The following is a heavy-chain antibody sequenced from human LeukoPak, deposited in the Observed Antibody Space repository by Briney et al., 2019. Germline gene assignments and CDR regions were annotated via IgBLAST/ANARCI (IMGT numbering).Heavy chain of an antibody. Sequence: PSETLSLTCAVSGGSISNSRYYWGWIRQTPGKGLEWIGTMHYSGSTYYNPYLKSRVTISVDTSKNQFSPKLSSVTAADTAVFYCARRASDWSFDYWGQGTLVTVSS. CDR3: ARRASDWSFDY. CDR1: GGSISNSRYY. J-gene: IGHJ4*02. V-gene: IGHV4-39*01. D-gene: IGHD6-19*01. CDR2: MHYSGST.